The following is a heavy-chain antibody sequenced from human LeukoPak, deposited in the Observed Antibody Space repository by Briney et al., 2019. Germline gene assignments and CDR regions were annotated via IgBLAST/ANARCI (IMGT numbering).Heavy chain of an antibody. D-gene: IGHD5-18*01. CDR2: IYYSGST. CDR3: ARVDTAMVADY. J-gene: IGHJ4*02. V-gene: IGHV4-61*01. CDR1: GGSVSSGSYY. Sequence: SETLSLTCTVSGGSVSSGSYYWSWIRQPPGKGLEWIGYIYYSGSTNYNPSLKSRVTISVDTSKNQFSLKLSSVTAADTAVYYCARVDTAMVADYWGQGTLVTVSS.